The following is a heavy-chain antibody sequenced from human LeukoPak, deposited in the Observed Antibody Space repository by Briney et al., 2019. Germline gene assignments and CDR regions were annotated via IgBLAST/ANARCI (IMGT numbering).Heavy chain of an antibody. J-gene: IGHJ5*02. CDR2: INHSGST. V-gene: IGHV4-34*01. CDR1: GGSFSGYY. D-gene: IGHD1-26*01. Sequence: SETLSLTCAVYGGSFSGYYWSWIRQPPGKGLEWIGEINHSGSTSYNPSLKSRVTMSLDTSKNQFSLQLNSVTPADTAVYYCARGGNYWPQWWFDPWGRGTLVSVSS. CDR3: ARGGNYWPQWWFDP.